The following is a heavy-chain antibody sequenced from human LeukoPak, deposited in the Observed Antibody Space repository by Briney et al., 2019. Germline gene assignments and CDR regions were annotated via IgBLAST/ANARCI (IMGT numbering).Heavy chain of an antibody. D-gene: IGHD3-3*01. V-gene: IGHV3-30-3*01. CDR1: GFTFSSYA. Sequence: GGSLGLSCAASGFTFSSYAMHWVRQAPGKGLEWVAVISYDGSNKYYADSVKGRFTISRDNSKNTLYLQMNSLRAEDTAVYYCARDRRSGYFDYYYGMDVWGQGTTVTVSS. CDR2: ISYDGSNK. J-gene: IGHJ6*02. CDR3: ARDRRSGYFDYYYGMDV.